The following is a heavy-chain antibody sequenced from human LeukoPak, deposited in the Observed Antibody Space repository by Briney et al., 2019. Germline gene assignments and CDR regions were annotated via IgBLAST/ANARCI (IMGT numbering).Heavy chain of an antibody. V-gene: IGHV3-9*01. CDR2: ISWNSRNI. Sequence: GGSLRHPRMASGFTFDDYPMHLVRQAPGEGLEWVAGISWNSRNIPYAASVKGRFPISRDNSKNTLYLQINRLRAEDTAVYYCAKDGGVEMATILSSEERDWYFDLWGRGTLVTVSS. CDR1: GFTFDDYP. J-gene: IGHJ2*01. D-gene: IGHD5-24*01. CDR3: AKDGGVEMATILSSEERDWYFDL.